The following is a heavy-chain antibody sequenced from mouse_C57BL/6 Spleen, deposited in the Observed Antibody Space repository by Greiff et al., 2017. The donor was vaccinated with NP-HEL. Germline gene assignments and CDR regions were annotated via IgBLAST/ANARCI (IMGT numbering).Heavy chain of an antibody. J-gene: IGHJ2*01. V-gene: IGHV3-6*01. D-gene: IGHD2-1*01. CDR1: GYSITSGYY. Sequence: EVQLQESGPGLVKPSQSLSLTCSVTGYSITSGYYWNWIRQFPGNKLEWMGYISYDGSNNYNPSLKNRISITRDTSKNQFFLKLNSVTTEDTATYYCARASLLPYFDYWGQGTTLTVSS. CDR3: ARASLLPYFDY. CDR2: ISYDGSN.